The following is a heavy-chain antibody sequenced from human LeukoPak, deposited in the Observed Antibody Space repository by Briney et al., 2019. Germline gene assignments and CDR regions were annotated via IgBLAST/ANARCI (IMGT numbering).Heavy chain of an antibody. CDR1: GGSISSGGYY. V-gene: IGHV4-30-2*01. CDR3: ARGLAMATITFRVGYYFDY. CDR2: IYHSGST. D-gene: IGHD5-24*01. J-gene: IGHJ4*02. Sequence: SETLSLTCTVSGGSISSGGYYWSWIRQPPGKGLEWIGYIYHSGSTYYNPSLKSRVTISVDRSKNQFSLKLSSVTAADTAVYYCARGLAMATITFRVGYYFDYWGQGTLVTVSS.